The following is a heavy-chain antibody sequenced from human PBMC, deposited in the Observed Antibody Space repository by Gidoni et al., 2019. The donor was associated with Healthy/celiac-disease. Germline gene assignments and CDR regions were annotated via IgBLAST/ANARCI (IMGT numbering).Heavy chain of an antibody. D-gene: IGHD5-18*01. CDR1: GFTFSSYA. J-gene: IGHJ4*02. CDR2: ISGSGGST. Sequence: EVQLLESGGGLVQPGGSLRLSCAASGFTFSSYAMSWVRQAPGKGLEGVSAISGSGGSTYYADSVKGRFTISRDNSKNTLYLQMNSLRAEDTAVYYCAKDGYSYGLGYYFDYWGQGTLVTVSS. V-gene: IGHV3-23*01. CDR3: AKDGYSYGLGYYFDY.